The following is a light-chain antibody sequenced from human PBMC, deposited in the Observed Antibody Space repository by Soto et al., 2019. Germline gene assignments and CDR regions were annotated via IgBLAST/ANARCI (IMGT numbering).Light chain of an antibody. CDR2: EVT. Sequence: QSVLTQPASVSGSPGQSITISCTGSSSDVGAYHFVSWYQHHPGKAPKLILYEVTARPSGVSSRFSGSKSGNTASLTISGLQADDEANYYCGSYTSSNTPYVFGTGTKVTVL. CDR1: SSDVGAYHF. V-gene: IGLV2-14*01. CDR3: GSYTSSNTPYV. J-gene: IGLJ1*01.